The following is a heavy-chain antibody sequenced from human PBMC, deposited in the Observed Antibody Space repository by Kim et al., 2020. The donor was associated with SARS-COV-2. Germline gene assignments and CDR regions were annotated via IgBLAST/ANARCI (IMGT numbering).Heavy chain of an antibody. V-gene: IGHV3-30*18. CDR2: ISYEESNK. CDR3: AKDLSEYNYDYAFDF. J-gene: IGHJ4*01. Sequence: GGSLRLSCAASGFIFSNYGMHWVRQAPGKGLEWVAVISYEESNKYYADSVEGRFTISRDNSKDTLYLQMSSLRAEDTAVYYCAKDLSEYNYDYAFDFWG. CDR1: GFIFSNYG. D-gene: IGHD1-20*01.